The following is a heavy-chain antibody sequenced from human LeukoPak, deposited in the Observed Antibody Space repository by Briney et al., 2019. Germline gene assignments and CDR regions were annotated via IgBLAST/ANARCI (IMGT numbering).Heavy chain of an antibody. CDR2: IYGDGTTA. V-gene: IGHV3-74*01. CDR3: YVHQYYYYMDV. J-gene: IGHJ6*03. D-gene: IGHD3-16*01. CDR1: GFTFSNYW. Sequence: GGSLRLSCAASGFTFSNYWMHCVRQAPGKGLWWVSRIYGDGTTANYAESVKGRFTISRDNANNTLYLPINSLSAQDKAVYYCYVHQYYYYMDVRGKGTTVTVSS.